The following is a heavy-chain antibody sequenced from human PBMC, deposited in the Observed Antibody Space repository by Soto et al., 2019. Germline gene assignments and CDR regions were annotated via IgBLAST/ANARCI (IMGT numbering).Heavy chain of an antibody. V-gene: IGHV3-23*01. D-gene: IGHD6-19*01. CDR1: GFTFSSYA. Sequence: GGSLRLSCAASGFTFSSYAMSWVRQAPGKGLEWVSTISGSDGSTYYADSVKGRFAISRDNSKNTLYLQMNSLRAEDTAVYYCAKEYSSGWYYFDYWGQGTLVTVSS. CDR3: AKEYSSGWYYFDY. CDR2: ISGSDGST. J-gene: IGHJ4*02.